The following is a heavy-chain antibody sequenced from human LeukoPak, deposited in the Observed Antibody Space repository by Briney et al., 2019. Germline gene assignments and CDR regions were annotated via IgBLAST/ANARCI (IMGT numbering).Heavy chain of an antibody. CDR3: ARHFRYYDSSGPAENDAFDI. CDR1: GGSISSYY. V-gene: IGHV4-59*08. J-gene: IGHJ3*02. Sequence: SETLSLTCTVSGGSISSYYWSWIRQPPGKGLEWIGYIYYSGSTNYNPSLKSRVTISVDMSKNQFSLKLSSVTAADTAVYYCARHFRYYDSSGPAENDAFDIWGQGTMVTVSS. CDR2: IYYSGST. D-gene: IGHD3-22*01.